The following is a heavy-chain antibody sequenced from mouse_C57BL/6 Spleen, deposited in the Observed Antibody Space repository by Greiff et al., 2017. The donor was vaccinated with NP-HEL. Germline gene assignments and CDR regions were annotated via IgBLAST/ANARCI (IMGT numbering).Heavy chain of an antibody. CDR2: IYPGSGNT. Sequence: QVQLQQSGAELVRPGASVKLSCKASGYTFTDYYINWVKQRPGQGLEWIARIYPGSGNTYYNEKFKGKATLTAEKSSSTAYMQLSSLTSEDSAVYFCARCTTVVAHWYFDVWGTGTTVTVSS. V-gene: IGHV1-76*01. CDR1: GYTFTDYY. D-gene: IGHD1-1*01. J-gene: IGHJ1*03. CDR3: ARCTTVVAHWYFDV.